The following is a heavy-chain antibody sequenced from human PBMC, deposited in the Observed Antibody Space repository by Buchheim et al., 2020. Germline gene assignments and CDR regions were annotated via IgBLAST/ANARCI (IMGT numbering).Heavy chain of an antibody. D-gene: IGHD4-23*01. Sequence: EVQLVESGGGLVQPGGSLRLSCAASGFAFGNYWMFWVRQTAGKGLALISRINGDGTVTTYADSVKGRFTISRDHAKNTLYLQMDSLRADDMALYYCTKDGGNSPDFWGQGTL. V-gene: IGHV3-74*01. CDR3: TKDGGNSPDF. CDR1: GFAFGNYW. J-gene: IGHJ4*02. CDR2: INGDGTVT.